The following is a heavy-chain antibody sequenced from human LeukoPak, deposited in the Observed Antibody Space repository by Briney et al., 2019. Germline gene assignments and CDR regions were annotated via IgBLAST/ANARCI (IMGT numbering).Heavy chain of an antibody. D-gene: IGHD3-22*01. V-gene: IGHV4-38-2*02. J-gene: IGHJ4*02. Sequence: SETLSLTCTVSSYSISSGYYWGWIRQPPGKGLEWIGSVYHSGSTYYNPSLKSRVTISVDTSKNQFSLKLSSVTAADTAVYYCISSGYLYRFDYWGQEPRVTVSS. CDR3: ISSGYLYRFDY. CDR1: SYSISSGYY. CDR2: VYHSGST.